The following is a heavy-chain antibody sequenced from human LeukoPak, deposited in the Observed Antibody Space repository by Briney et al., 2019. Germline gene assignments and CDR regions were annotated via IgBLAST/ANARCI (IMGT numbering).Heavy chain of an antibody. J-gene: IGHJ4*02. CDR1: EFTFSDYS. Sequence: GGSLRLSCAASEFTFSDYSMSWVRQTRGKGREWVSYISSSSTIYYAESVKGRFTISRDNAKDSLYLQMNSLRAEDTAVYYCARARPTNYFDYWGQGTLVTVSS. V-gene: IGHV3-48*01. D-gene: IGHD1-26*01. CDR2: ISSSSTI. CDR3: ARARPTNYFDY.